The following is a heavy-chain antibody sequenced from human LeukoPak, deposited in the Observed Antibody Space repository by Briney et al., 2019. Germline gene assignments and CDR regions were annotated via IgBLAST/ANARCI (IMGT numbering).Heavy chain of an antibody. Sequence: WETLSLTCAVYGGSFSGYYWSWIRQPPGKGLEWMGEINHSGSTNYNPSLKSRVTISVDTSKNQFSLKLSSVTAADTAVYYCARSAMDVWGKGTTVTVSS. J-gene: IGHJ6*04. V-gene: IGHV4-34*01. CDR1: GGSFSGYY. CDR2: INHSGST. CDR3: ARSAMDV.